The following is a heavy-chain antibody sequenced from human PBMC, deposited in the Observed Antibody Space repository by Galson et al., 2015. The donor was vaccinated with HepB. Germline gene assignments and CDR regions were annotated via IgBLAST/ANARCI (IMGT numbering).Heavy chain of an antibody. D-gene: IGHD3-10*01. CDR2: ISHDGSNK. V-gene: IGHV3-30*04. CDR1: GFTFSGYA. J-gene: IGHJ6*02. CDR3: ARGELRRFGESSVDV. Sequence: SLRLSCAASGFTFSGYAMHWVRQAPGKRLEWVAFISHDGSNKFYADSVKGRFTISRDKSKNWLYLQMNSLRAEDTAVYYCARGELRRFGESSVDVWGQGTTVTVSS.